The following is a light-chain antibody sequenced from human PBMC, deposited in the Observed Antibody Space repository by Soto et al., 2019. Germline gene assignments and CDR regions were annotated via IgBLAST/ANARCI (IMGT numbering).Light chain of an antibody. CDR1: SSDVGSYNL. CDR3: CSYAGSSSYV. V-gene: IGLV2-23*01. J-gene: IGLJ1*01. Sequence: QSVLPQPSSVSVSPGQSITISCTGTSSDVGSYNLVSWYQQHPGKAPKLMIYEGSKRPSGVSNRFSGSKSGNTASLTISGLQAEDEADYYCCSYAGSSSYVFGTGTRS. CDR2: EGS.